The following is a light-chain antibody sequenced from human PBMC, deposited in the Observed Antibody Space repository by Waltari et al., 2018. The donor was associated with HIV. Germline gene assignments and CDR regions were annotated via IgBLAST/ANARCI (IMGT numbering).Light chain of an antibody. J-gene: IGLJ2*01. CDR3: NSRDSSGVV. CDR1: SLRSYY. Sequence: SSELTQDAAVSVALGQTGRITCQGDSLRSYYASWYQQKTGQAPVLVIYGKNNRPSGIPDRFSGSSSGNTASLTITGAQAEDEADYYCNSRDSSGVVFGGGTKLTVL. V-gene: IGLV3-19*01. CDR2: GKN.